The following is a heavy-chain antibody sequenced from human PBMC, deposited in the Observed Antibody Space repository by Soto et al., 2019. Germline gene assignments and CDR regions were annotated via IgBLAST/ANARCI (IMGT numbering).Heavy chain of an antibody. J-gene: IGHJ6*03. V-gene: IGHV5-51*01. CDR1: GYSFTFFW. Sequence: PGESLKISCKGSGYSFTFFWIAWVRQMPGKGPEWMGIVYPGDSDTRYSPSFQGQVTISADKSINTIYLQWTSLKASDTAMYYCARHGYCSGSNCYSDFYYYMDVWGKGTTVTVSS. D-gene: IGHD2-15*01. CDR3: ARHGYCSGSNCYSDFYYYMDV. CDR2: VYPGDSDT.